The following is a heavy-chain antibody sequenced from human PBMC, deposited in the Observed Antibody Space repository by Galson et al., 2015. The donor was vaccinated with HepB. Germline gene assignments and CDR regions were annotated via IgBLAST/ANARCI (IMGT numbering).Heavy chain of an antibody. Sequence: SLRLSCAASGFTFSGSAMHWVRQASGKGLEWVGRIRSKANSYATAYAASVKGRFTISRDDSKNTAYLQMNSLKTEDTAVYYCTKSGWFRGVYYGVDVWGQGTTVTVSS. D-gene: IGHD6-19*01. CDR3: TKSGWFRGVYYGVDV. J-gene: IGHJ6*02. CDR2: IRSKANSYAT. CDR1: GFTFSGSA. V-gene: IGHV3-73*01.